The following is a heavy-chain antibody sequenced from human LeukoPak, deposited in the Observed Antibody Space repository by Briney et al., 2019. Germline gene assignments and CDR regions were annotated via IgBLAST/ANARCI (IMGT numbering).Heavy chain of an antibody. V-gene: IGHV3-66*02. J-gene: IGHJ4*02. Sequence: GSLRLSCAASGFTVSSNYMSWVRRAPGKGLEWGSVIYSGGSTYYADSVKGRFTISRDNSKNTLYLQMNSLRAEDTAVYYCARGQDYYDSSGYGFDYWGQGTQVTVSS. D-gene: IGHD3-22*01. CDR3: ARGQDYYDSSGYGFDY. CDR1: GFTVSSNY. CDR2: IYSGGST.